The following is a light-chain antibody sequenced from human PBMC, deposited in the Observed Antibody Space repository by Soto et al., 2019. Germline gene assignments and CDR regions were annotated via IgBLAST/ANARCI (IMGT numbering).Light chain of an antibody. CDR1: KSVHTDF. J-gene: IGKJ2*01. V-gene: IGKV3-20*01. CDR2: DAS. CDR3: QQYGSTPPD. Sequence: IVLTQSPGTLSLSPGERVTLSCRASKSVHTDFVAWYQQKPGQVPRVLIYDASSRATGIPDQFSGSGSGTDFTLSISRLEPEDSAVYYCQQYGSTPPDFGQGTKLEIK.